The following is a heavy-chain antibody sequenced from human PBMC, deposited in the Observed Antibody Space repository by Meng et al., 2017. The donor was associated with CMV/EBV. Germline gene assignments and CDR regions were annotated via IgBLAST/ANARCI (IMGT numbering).Heavy chain of an antibody. V-gene: IGHV4-39*07. Sequence: QLLLQESGPGLVKPSETLSLTCTVSGGSISSSSYYWGWIRQPPGKGLEWIGSIYYSGSTYYNPSLKSRVTISVDTSKNQFSLKLSSVTAADTAVYYCARDPSLRWIDYWGQGTLVTVSS. CDR2: IYYSGST. CDR1: GGSISSSSYY. D-gene: IGHD4-23*01. CDR3: ARDPSLRWIDY. J-gene: IGHJ4*02.